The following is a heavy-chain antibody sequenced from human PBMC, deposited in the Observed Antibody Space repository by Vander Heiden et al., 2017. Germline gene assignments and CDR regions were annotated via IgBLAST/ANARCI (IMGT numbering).Heavy chain of an antibody. CDR2: INSDGSST. J-gene: IGHJ4*02. V-gene: IGHV3-74*01. D-gene: IGHD2-2*01. CDR1: GFTFSSYW. Sequence: EVQLVESGGGLVQPGGSLRLSCAASGFTFSSYWMHWVRQAPGKGLVWVSRINSDGSSTSYADSVKGRFTISRDNAKNTRDLQMNSLRAEETAVYYCARIKHGSSTSCYPGDYWGQGTLVTVSS. CDR3: ARIKHGSSTSCYPGDY.